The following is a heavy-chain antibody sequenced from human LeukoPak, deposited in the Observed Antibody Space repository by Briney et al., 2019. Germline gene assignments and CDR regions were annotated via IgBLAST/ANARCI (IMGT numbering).Heavy chain of an antibody. J-gene: IGHJ4*02. CDR1: GYTFAGYY. Sequence: GASVKVSCKASGYTFAGYYMHWVRQAPGQGLEWMGRINPNSGGTNYAQKFQGRVTMTRDTSISTAYMELSRLRSDDTAVYYCARDDYSSGYYLGYWGQGTLVTVSS. CDR3: ARDDYSSGYYLGY. D-gene: IGHD3-22*01. CDR2: INPNSGGT. V-gene: IGHV1-2*06.